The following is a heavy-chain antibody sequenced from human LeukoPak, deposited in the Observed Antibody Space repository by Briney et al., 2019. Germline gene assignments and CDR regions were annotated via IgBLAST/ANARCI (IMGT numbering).Heavy chain of an antibody. CDR3: AKRGVVIRVILVGFHKEAYYFDS. V-gene: IGHV3-23*01. Sequence: PGGSLRLSCAVSGITLSNYGMSWDRQAPGKGLEWVAGLSGSGGGTNYADSVKGRFTISRDNAKNTLYLQMNSLRAEDTAVYFCAKRGVVIRVILVGFHKEAYYFDSWGQGALVTVSS. D-gene: IGHD3-10*01. CDR2: LSGSGGGT. J-gene: IGHJ4*02. CDR1: GITLSNYG.